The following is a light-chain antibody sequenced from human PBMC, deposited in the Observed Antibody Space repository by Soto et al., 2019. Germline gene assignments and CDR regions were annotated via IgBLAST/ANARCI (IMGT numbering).Light chain of an antibody. CDR2: DTS. CDR3: QQYNNWPPIT. J-gene: IGKJ5*01. CDR1: QYINTR. Sequence: EIVLTQSPATLSSFPGDRVTLSCSASQYINTRLAWYQQKPGQAPRLLIYDTSTRATGIPARFSGSGSGTEFTLTISSLQSEDFAVYYCQQYNNWPPITFGQGTRLEVK. V-gene: IGKV3-15*01.